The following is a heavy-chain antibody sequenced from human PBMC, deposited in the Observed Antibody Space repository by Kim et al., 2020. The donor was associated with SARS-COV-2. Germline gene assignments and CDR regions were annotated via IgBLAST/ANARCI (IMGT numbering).Heavy chain of an antibody. CDR2: ISWNSGSI. J-gene: IGHJ5*02. CDR1: GFTFDDYA. Sequence: GGSLRLSCAASGFTFDDYAMHWVRQAPGKGLEWVSGISWNSGSIGYADSVKGRFTISRDNAKNSLYLQMNSLRAEDTALYYCAKGQGWSDSSSWSAWGQGTLVTVSS. D-gene: IGHD6-13*01. V-gene: IGHV3-9*01. CDR3: AKGQGWSDSSSWSA.